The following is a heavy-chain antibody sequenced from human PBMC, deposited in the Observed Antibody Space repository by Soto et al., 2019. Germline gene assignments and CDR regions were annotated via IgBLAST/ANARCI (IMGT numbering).Heavy chain of an antibody. D-gene: IGHD6-19*01. Sequence: GGSLRLSCAASGFTFSSYGMHWVRQAPGKGLEWVAVISYDGSNKYYADSVKGRFTISRDNSKNTLYLQMNSLRAEDTAVYYCAKDGRGSGWYKVGAGDWFDPWGQGTLVTVSS. J-gene: IGHJ5*02. CDR3: AKDGRGSGWYKVGAGDWFDP. CDR2: ISYDGSNK. V-gene: IGHV3-30*18. CDR1: GFTFSSYG.